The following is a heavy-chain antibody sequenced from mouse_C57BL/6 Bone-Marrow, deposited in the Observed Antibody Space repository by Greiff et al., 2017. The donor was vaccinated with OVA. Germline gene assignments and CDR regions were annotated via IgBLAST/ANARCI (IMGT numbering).Heavy chain of an antibody. CDR1: GYTFTSYW. CDR2: IDPSDSYT. J-gene: IGHJ4*01. V-gene: IGHV1-50*01. Sequence: QVQLKESGAELVKPGASVKLSCKASGYTFTSYWMQWVKQRPGQGLEWIGEIDPSDSYTNYNQKFKGKATLTVDTSSSTAYMQLSSLTSEDSAVYYCAVEMDYWGQGTSVTVSS. CDR3: AVEMDY.